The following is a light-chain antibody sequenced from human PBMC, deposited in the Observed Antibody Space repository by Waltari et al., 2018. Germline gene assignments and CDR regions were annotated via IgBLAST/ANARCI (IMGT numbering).Light chain of an antibody. V-gene: IGLV1-47*01. J-gene: IGLJ1*01. Sequence: QSVLTQPPSASGTPGQRVALPCSGSTSPPASNYLYWYQQLPGTAPKTPTYRNNQRPSGVPARFSASKYGTSASLAIDGLRSEDEAVYYCASWDESHYVFGSGTKVTVL. CDR2: RNN. CDR3: ASWDESHYV. CDR1: TSPPASNY.